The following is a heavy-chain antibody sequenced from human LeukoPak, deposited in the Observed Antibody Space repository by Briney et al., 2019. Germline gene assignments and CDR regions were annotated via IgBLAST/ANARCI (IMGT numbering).Heavy chain of an antibody. CDR3: AEHFGA. D-gene: IGHD3-16*01. V-gene: IGHV4-39*01. CDR2: IYYSGST. Sequence: KSSETLSLTCTVSGGSISGSSYYWGWIRQPPGKGLEWIGSIYYSGSTYYNPSLKSRVTISVDTSKNQFSLKLNSVTATDTAVYYWAEHFGAWGQGTLVTVSS. CDR1: GGSISGSSYY. J-gene: IGHJ4*02.